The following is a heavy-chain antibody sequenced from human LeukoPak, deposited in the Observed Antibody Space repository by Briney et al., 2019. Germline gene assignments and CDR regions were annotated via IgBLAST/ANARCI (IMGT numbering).Heavy chain of an antibody. D-gene: IGHD3-3*01. J-gene: IGHJ4*02. CDR1: GYTFTSYG. CDR3: ARGGPYDFWSGYTNFDY. V-gene: IGHV1-18*01. CDR2: ISAYNGNT. Sequence: GASVKVSCKASGYTFTSYGISWVRQAPGQGLEWIGWISAYNGNTNYEQKIQGRVTMTKDTSTSTAYMELRSLRSDDTAVYYCARGGPYDFWSGYTNFDYWGQGTLVTVSS.